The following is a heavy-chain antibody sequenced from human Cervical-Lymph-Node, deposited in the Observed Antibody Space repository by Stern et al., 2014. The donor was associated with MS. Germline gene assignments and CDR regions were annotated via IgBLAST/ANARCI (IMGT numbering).Heavy chain of an antibody. D-gene: IGHD3-3*01. V-gene: IGHV4-59*08. Sequence: QLQLQESGPGLVKPSETLSLTCTVSGGSTSSFYWNWIRQLPGKGLEWIGYIYHTGSTNSSPSLTSRVTLSLDTSKNQFSLNLSFGTAADTAVYYCARQIFPFYYFDSWGQGALVTVSS. CDR3: ARQIFPFYYFDS. CDR2: IYHTGST. CDR1: GGSTSSFY. J-gene: IGHJ4*02.